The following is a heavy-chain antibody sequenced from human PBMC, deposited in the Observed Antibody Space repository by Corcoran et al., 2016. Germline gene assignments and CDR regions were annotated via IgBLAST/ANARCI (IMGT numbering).Heavy chain of an antibody. CDR2: ISHDGSNK. J-gene: IGHJ4*02. CDR3: AKDSNDFWSGYFGY. Sequence: QVQLVESGGGVVQPGRSLRLSCAASGFTFSSYGMHWVRQAPGKGLEWVAVISHDGSNKYYAASVKGRFTISRDNSKNTLYLQMNSLRAEDTAVYYCAKDSNDFWSGYFGYWGQGTLVTVSS. CDR1: GFTFSSYG. D-gene: IGHD3-3*01. V-gene: IGHV3-30*18.